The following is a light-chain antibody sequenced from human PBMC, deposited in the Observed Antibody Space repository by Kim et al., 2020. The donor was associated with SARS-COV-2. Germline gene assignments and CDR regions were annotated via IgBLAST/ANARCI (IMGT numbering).Light chain of an antibody. CDR2: QDS. Sequence: SYELTQPPSVSVSPGQTASITCSGDKLGDKYGCWYQQKPGQSPVLVIYQDSKRPSGIPERFSGSNSGNTATLTISGTQAMDEADYYCQAWDSSTDVVFGGGTQLTVL. J-gene: IGLJ2*01. V-gene: IGLV3-1*01. CDR3: QAWDSSTDVV. CDR1: KLGDKY.